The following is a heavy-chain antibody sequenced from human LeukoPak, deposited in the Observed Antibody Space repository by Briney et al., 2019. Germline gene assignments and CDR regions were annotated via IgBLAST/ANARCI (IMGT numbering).Heavy chain of an antibody. D-gene: IGHD3-10*01. CDR3: ARHDGSGIYEGWFDP. CDR1: GGSISSYY. CDR2: IYYSGST. Sequence: KPSETLSLTCTVSGGSISSYYWSWIRQPPGKGVEWIGYIYYSGSTNYNPSLKSRDTISVDTSKKQFALKLSSATAADTAVYYCARHDGSGIYEGWFDPWGQGTLVTVSS. V-gene: IGHV4-59*01. J-gene: IGHJ5*02.